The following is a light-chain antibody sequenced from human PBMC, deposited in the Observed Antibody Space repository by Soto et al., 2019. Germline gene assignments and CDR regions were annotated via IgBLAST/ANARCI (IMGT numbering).Light chain of an antibody. J-gene: IGKJ1*01. V-gene: IGKV1-39*01. CDR3: QQSYGTPWT. CDR1: QGISSY. Sequence: IQLTESPSSLSASVGDRVTITCRASQGISSYLVWYQQKPGKAPKLLIYAAPTLQSGVPSRFSGSGSGRDFVLTISSLQPEDSATYYCQQSYGTPWTFGQGTKVDIK. CDR2: AAP.